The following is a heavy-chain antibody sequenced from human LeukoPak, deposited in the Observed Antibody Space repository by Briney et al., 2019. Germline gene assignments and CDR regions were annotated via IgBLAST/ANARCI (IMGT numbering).Heavy chain of an antibody. J-gene: IGHJ4*02. Sequence: SETLSLTCAVYGGSFSGYYWSWIRQPPGKGLEWIGEINHSGSTNYNPFLKSRVTISVDTSKNQFSLKLSSVTAADTAVYYCARGYGSGYPRRAYYFDYWGQGTLVTVSS. CDR2: INHSGST. CDR1: GGSFSGYY. CDR3: ARGYGSGYPRRAYYFDY. V-gene: IGHV4-34*01. D-gene: IGHD3-22*01.